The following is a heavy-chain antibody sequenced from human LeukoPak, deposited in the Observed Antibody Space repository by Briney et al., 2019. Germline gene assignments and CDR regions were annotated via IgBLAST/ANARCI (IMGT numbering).Heavy chain of an antibody. D-gene: IGHD6-19*01. J-gene: IGHJ4*02. Sequence: GESLLISCQGSGSIFTSYWISWGRQLPGKGLEWMGRIDPSDSYTNYSPSFQGHVTISADKSISTAYLQWSSLKASDTAMYYCASISSSGWHSDDYWGQGTLVTVSS. CDR2: IDPSDSYT. V-gene: IGHV5-10-1*01. CDR1: GSIFTSYW. CDR3: ASISSSGWHSDDY.